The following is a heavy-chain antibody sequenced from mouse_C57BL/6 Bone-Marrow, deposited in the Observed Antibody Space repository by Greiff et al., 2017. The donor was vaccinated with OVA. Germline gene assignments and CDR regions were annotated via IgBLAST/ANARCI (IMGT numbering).Heavy chain of an antibody. Sequence: QVQLQQPGAELVRPGTSVKLSCKASGYTFTSYWMHWVKQRPGQGLEWIGVIDPSDSYTNYNQKFKGKATLTVDTSSSTAYMQLSSLTSEDSAVYSCAILLWFAYRGQGNLVTVSA. CDR3: AILLWFAY. D-gene: IGHD2-10*01. J-gene: IGHJ3*01. CDR1: GYTFTSYW. V-gene: IGHV1-59*01. CDR2: IDPSDSYT.